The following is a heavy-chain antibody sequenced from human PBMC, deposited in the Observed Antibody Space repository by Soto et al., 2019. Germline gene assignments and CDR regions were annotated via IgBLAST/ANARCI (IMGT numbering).Heavy chain of an antibody. CDR1: GGTFSSYA. CDR3: ASTGYSSSWSGGAFAY. CDR2: IIPIFGTA. D-gene: IGHD6-13*01. Sequence: QVQLVQSGAEVKKPGSSVKVSCKASGGTFSSYAISWVRQAPGQGLEWMGGIIPIFGTANYAQKFQGRVTITADESTSTADMGLSSLSSQDTAVYYCASTGYSSSWSGGAFAYWGQGPLVTVSS. V-gene: IGHV1-69*01. J-gene: IGHJ4*02.